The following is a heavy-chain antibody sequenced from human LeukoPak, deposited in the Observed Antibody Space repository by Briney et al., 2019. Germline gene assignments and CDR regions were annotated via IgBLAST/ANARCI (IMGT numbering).Heavy chain of an antibody. CDR1: GFTVSSNY. CDR3: AKDPPYDFWSGYLGPYYMDV. CDR2: IYSGGST. J-gene: IGHJ6*03. D-gene: IGHD3-3*01. V-gene: IGHV3-66*01. Sequence: GGSLRLSCAASGFTVSSNYMSWVRQAPGKGLEWVSVIYSGGSTYYADSVKGRFTISRDNSKNTLYLQMNSLRAEDTAVYYCAKDPPYDFWSGYLGPYYMDVWGKGTTVTVSS.